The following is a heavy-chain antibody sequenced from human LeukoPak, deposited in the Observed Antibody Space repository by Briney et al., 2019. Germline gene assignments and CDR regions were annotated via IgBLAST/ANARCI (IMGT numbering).Heavy chain of an antibody. CDR3: VRNSVGATNGVDY. J-gene: IGHJ4*02. D-gene: IGHD1-26*01. V-gene: IGHV4-28*01. Sequence: PSETLSLTCAVSGYSISSSNWWGWIRQPPGKGLEWIGYIYYSGSTYYNPSLKSRVTMSVDTSKNQFSLKLSSVTAVDTAVYYCVRNSVGATNGVDYWGQGTLVTVSS. CDR1: GYSISSSNW. CDR2: IYYSGST.